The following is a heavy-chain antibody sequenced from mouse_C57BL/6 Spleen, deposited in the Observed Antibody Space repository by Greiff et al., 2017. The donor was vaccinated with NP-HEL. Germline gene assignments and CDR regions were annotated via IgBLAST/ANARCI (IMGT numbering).Heavy chain of an antibody. Sequence: QVQLQQSGAELVKPGASVKLSCKASGYTFTSYWMQWVKQRPGQGLEWIGEIDPSDSYTNYNQKFKGKATLTVDTSSSTAYMQLSSLTSEDSAVYYCARSDYYYGSEGYYAMDYWGQGTSVTVSS. CDR3: ARSDYYYGSEGYYAMDY. CDR2: IDPSDSYT. D-gene: IGHD1-1*01. CDR1: GYTFTSYW. V-gene: IGHV1-50*01. J-gene: IGHJ4*01.